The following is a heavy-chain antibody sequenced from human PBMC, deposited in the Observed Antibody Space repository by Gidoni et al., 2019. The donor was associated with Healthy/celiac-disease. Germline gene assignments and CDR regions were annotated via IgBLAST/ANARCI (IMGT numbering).Heavy chain of an antibody. J-gene: IGHJ6*02. CDR1: GFTFSSYA. D-gene: IGHD2-2*01. CDR3: AKDQEGGFDIVVVPAAIYYYYGMDV. V-gene: IGHV3-23*01. Sequence: EVQLLESVGGLVQPGGSLRLACAASGFTFSSYALTWVRQAPGKGLKWVSAISGSGGSTYYADAVKGRFTISRENSKNTLYLQMNSLRAEDTAVYYCAKDQEGGFDIVVVPAAIYYYYGMDVWGQGTTVTVSS. CDR2: ISGSGGST.